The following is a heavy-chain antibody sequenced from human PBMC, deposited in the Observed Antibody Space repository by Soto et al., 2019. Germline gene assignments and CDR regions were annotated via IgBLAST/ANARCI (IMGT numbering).Heavy chain of an antibody. J-gene: IGHJ4*02. CDR2: IFSNDEK. CDR1: GFSLSNTSMR. Sequence: SRPTLVNPTATLTLTCTVSGFSLSNTSMRVSWIRQPPGKALEWLAHIFSNDEKSYSTSLKNRLTISKDTSKSQVVLFMTNMDPVDTATYYCARRSPRYGVNASHYWGPRTMV. V-gene: IGHV2-26*01. CDR3: ARRSPRYGVNASHY. D-gene: IGHD4-17*01.